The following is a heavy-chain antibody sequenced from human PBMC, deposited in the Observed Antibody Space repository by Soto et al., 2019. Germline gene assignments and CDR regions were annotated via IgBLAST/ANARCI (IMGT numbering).Heavy chain of an antibody. CDR2: IVVGSGNT. J-gene: IGHJ3*02. CDR1: GFTFTSSA. Sequence: SVKVSCKASGFTFTSSAVQWVRQARGQRLEWIGWIVVGSGNTNYAQKFQERVTITRDMSTSTAYMELSSLRSEDTAVYYCAAEGSSQEPLKDAHDSAALDIWGQGTMVTVSS. CDR3: AAEGSSQEPLKDAHDSAALDI. D-gene: IGHD1-26*01. V-gene: IGHV1-58*01.